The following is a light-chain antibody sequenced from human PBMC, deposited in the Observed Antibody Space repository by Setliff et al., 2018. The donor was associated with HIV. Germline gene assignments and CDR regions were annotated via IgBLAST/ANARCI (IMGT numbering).Light chain of an antibody. V-gene: IGLV2-14*03. J-gene: IGLJ1*01. CDR3: SSHRDTNTLEV. Sequence: QSVLTQPASVSGSPGHSITISCTGTSSDVGEYDYVSWYQQHPGKAPKLIIYDVTYRPSGVSNRFSGSKSGNTASPTISGLQAEDEADYYCSSHRDTNTLEVFGTGTKVTVL. CDR1: SSDVGEYDY. CDR2: DVT.